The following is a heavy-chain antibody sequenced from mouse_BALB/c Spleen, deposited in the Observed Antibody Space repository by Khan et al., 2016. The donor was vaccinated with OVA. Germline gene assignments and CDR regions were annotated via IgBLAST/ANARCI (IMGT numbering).Heavy chain of an antibody. Sequence: QGQLQQSGAELVRPGSSVKISCKASGYAFSSYWLNWVKQRPGQGLEWIGQIYPGDGATDDNGKFEGKATLTADKSSSTAYMQLSSLTSEDSAVYFCARAYGYWYFDVWGAGTTVTVSS. CDR2: IYPGDGAT. D-gene: IGHD1-1*01. V-gene: IGHV1-80*01. CDR3: ARAYGYWYFDV. J-gene: IGHJ1*01. CDR1: GYAFSSYW.